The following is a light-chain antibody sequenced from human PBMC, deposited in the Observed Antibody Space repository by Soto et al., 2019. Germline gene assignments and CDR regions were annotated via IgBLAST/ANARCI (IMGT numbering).Light chain of an antibody. CDR2: GAS. CDR3: QQYNNWWT. CDR1: QSVRSN. Sequence: EIVMTQSPATLPVSPGERATLSCRASQSVRSNLAWYQQKRGQAPRLLIYGASTRATGIPARFSGSGSGTEFSLTISSLQSEDFAVYYCQQYNNWWTFGQGTKVDIK. V-gene: IGKV3-15*01. J-gene: IGKJ1*01.